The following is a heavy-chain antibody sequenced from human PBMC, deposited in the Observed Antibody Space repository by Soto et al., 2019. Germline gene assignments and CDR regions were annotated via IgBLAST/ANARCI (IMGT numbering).Heavy chain of an antibody. CDR3: ATEGDYYESSGYHYYFDS. D-gene: IGHD3-22*01. Sequence: PSETLSLTCTVSGASISSYYCGWIRQPAGKGLEWIGRVSTSGRTNYNPSLNSRVTMSVDTSKTQFSLMLSSVTAADTAVYYCATEGDYYESSGYHYYFDSWGQGALVTVSS. CDR2: VSTSGRT. V-gene: IGHV4-4*07. J-gene: IGHJ4*02. CDR1: GASISSYY.